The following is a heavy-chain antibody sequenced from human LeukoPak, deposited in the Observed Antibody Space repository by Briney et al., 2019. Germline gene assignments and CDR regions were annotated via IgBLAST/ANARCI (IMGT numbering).Heavy chain of an antibody. V-gene: IGHV1-18*01. CDR1: GYTFTSYG. D-gene: IGHD2-2*02. CDR3: ARLGCSSTSCYTGFDY. CDR2: ISAYNGNT. J-gene: IGHJ4*02. Sequence: ASVKVSCKASGYTFTSYGISWVRQAPGQGLEWRGWISAYNGNTNYAQKLQGRVTMTTDTSTSTAYMELRSLRSDDTAVYYCARLGCSSTSCYTGFDYWGQGTLVTVSS.